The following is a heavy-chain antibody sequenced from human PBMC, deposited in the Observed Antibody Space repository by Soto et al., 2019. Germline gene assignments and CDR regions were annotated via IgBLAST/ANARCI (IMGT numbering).Heavy chain of an antibody. CDR2: IYYSGST. V-gene: IGHV4-59*01. D-gene: IGHD6-19*01. CDR1: GGSISSYY. Sequence: PSETLSLTCTVSGGSISSYYWSWIRQPPGKGLEWIGYIYYSGSTNYNPSLKSRVTISVDTSKNQFSLKLSSVTAADTAVYYCARDPGIAVAGTRVRAFDIWGQGTMVTVS. J-gene: IGHJ3*02. CDR3: ARDPGIAVAGTRVRAFDI.